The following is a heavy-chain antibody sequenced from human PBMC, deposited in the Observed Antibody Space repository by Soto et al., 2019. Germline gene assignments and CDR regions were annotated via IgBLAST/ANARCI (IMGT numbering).Heavy chain of an antibody. CDR1: GFTVSSNY. CDR2: IYIGGST. CDR3: ARFRRNYYGSGSYGSSYFDY. Sequence: EVQLVESGGGLVQPGGSLRLSCAASGFTVSSNYMTWVRQAPGKGLEWGSVIYIGGSTYYADAVKGRFTISRDISKNTRYLQMNSLRAEDTAVYYCARFRRNYYGSGSYGSSYFDYWGQGTLVTVSS. J-gene: IGHJ4*02. D-gene: IGHD3-10*01. V-gene: IGHV3-66*01.